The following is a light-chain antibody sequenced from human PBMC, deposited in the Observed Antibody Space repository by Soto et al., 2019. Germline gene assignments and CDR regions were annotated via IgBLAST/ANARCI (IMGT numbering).Light chain of an antibody. CDR2: GAS. Sequence: DIQVIQSPSSLSASVGDRVTITCRASMRISKYLNWYQQKPGKAPKLLISGASTLQSGVPSRFSGSGSGTDFTLTISSLQPEDSATYFCQHLYGYPHTFGQGTKLEIK. CDR1: MRISKY. CDR3: QHLYGYPHT. J-gene: IGKJ2*01. V-gene: IGKV1-39*01.